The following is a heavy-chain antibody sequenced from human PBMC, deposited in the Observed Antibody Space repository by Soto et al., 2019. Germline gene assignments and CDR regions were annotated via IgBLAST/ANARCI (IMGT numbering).Heavy chain of an antibody. CDR3: ARVQSSQGLVTTRHDDAFDI. CDR1: GGTFSSYT. Sequence: QVQLVQSGAEVKKPGSSVKVSCKASGGTFSSYTISWVRQAPGQGLEWMGRIIPILGIANYAQKFQGRVTITADKSTSTAYMELSSLRSEDTAVYYCARVQSSQGLVTTRHDDAFDIWGKGTMFTVSS. CDR2: IIPILGIA. D-gene: IGHD4-17*01. J-gene: IGHJ3*02. V-gene: IGHV1-69*02.